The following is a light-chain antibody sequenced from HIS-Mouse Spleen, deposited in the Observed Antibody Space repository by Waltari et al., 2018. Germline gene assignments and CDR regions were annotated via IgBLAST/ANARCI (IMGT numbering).Light chain of an antibody. Sequence: SYELTQPPSVSVSPGQTGRITCSGDALPKKYAYWYQPKSGQAPLLVIYEESKRPSGIPERFSGSSSGTMATLTISGAQVEDEADYYCYSTDSSGNHRVFGVGTKLTVL. CDR1: ALPKKY. CDR3: YSTDSSGNHRV. J-gene: IGLJ2*01. V-gene: IGLV3-10*01. CDR2: EES.